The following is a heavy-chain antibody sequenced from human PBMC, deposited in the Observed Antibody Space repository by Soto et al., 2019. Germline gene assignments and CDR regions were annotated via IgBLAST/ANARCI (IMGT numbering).Heavy chain of an antibody. D-gene: IGHD2-2*01. Sequence: ASVKVSCKASGYTFTSYGISWVRQAPGQGLEWMGWISAYNGNTNYAQKLQGRVTMTTDTSTSTAYMELRSLRSDDTAVYYCARDNPPIVVVPAAMEYYYYGMDVWGQGTTVTVSS. CDR2: ISAYNGNT. V-gene: IGHV1-18*01. CDR3: ARDNPPIVVVPAAMEYYYYGMDV. CDR1: GYTFTSYG. J-gene: IGHJ6*02.